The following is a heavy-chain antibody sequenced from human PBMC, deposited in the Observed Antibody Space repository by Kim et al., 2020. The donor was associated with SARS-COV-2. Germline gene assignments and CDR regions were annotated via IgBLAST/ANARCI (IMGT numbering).Heavy chain of an antibody. CDR1: GYTLTELS. CDR3: ATEVFGISKTEYYYYYGMDV. D-gene: IGHD3-3*01. V-gene: IGHV1-24*01. J-gene: IGHJ6*02. Sequence: ASVKVSCKVSGYTLTELSMHWVRQAPGKGLEWMGGFDPEDGETIYAQKFQGRVTMTEDTSTDTAYMELSSLRSEDTAVYYCATEVFGISKTEYYYYYGMDVWGQGTTVTISS. CDR2: FDPEDGET.